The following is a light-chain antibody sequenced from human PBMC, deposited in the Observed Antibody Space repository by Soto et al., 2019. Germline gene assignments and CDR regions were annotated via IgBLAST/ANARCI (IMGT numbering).Light chain of an antibody. J-gene: IGKJ5*01. V-gene: IGKV1-39*01. Sequence: DTQMTQSPSALSASVGDRVTITCRASQSVSRFLNWYQQKPGKAPNLLIYGASSLQSGVPSRFSGSGAGTDFTLTISSLQPEDFATYYCQQSYSTTITFGQGTRLEIK. CDR3: QQSYSTTIT. CDR2: GAS. CDR1: QSVSRF.